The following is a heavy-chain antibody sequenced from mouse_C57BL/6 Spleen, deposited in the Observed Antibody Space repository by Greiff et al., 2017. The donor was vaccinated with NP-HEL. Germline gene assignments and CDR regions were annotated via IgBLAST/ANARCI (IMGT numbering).Heavy chain of an antibody. D-gene: IGHD2-5*01. J-gene: IGHJ4*01. V-gene: IGHV3-6*01. CDR3: AKDSNYNAMDY. CDR2: ISYDGSN. Sequence: EVKLMESGPGLVKPSQSLSLTCSVTGYSITSGYYWNWIRQFPGNKLEWMGYISYDGSNNYNPSLKNRISITHDTSKNQFFLKLNSVTTEDTATYYCAKDSNYNAMDYWGQGTSVTVSS. CDR1: GYSITSGYY.